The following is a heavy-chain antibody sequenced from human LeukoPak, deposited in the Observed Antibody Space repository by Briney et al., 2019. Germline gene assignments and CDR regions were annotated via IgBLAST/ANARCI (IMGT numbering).Heavy chain of an antibody. D-gene: IGHD3-10*01. CDR3: ARFRLNAGASDY. CDR2: INPSGGST. J-gene: IGHJ4*02. V-gene: IGHV1-46*01. Sequence: AASVKVSCKASGYTFIGYFMNWVRQAPGQGLEWMGIINPSGGSTSYAQKFQGRVTMTRDTSTSTVYMELSSLRSEDTAVYYCARFRLNAGASDYWGQGTLVTVSS. CDR1: GYTFIGYF.